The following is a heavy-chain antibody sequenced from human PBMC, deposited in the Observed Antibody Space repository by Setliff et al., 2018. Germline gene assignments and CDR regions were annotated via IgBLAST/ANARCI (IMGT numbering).Heavy chain of an antibody. Sequence: GASVNVSCKASVGTFRTYEINWVRQAPGQGCEWMGRLIPIFEKTNNEQKFQGRVTITADESTSTAYMELSSLSSEDTAVYYCATIYGYNSLAWYSDLWGRGTLVIVSS. J-gene: IGHJ2*01. CDR1: VGTFRTYE. V-gene: IGHV1-69*13. CDR2: LIPIFEKT. D-gene: IGHD5-18*01. CDR3: ATIYGYNSLAWYSDL.